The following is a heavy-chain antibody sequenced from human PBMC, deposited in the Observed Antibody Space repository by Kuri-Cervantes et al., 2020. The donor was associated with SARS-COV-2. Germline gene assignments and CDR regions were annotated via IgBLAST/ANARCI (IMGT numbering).Heavy chain of an antibody. CDR2: ISAYNGNT. V-gene: IGHV1-18*01. D-gene: IGHD3-16*01. J-gene: IGHJ4*02. CDR3: AREGYAGGTLGDFDY. Sequence: ASVKVSCKASGYTFTSYGISWVRQAPGQGLEWMGWISAYNGNTNYAQKLQGRVTMTTDTSTSTAYMELRSLRSDDTAVYYCAREGYAGGTLGDFDYWGQGTLVTVSS. CDR1: GYTFTSYG.